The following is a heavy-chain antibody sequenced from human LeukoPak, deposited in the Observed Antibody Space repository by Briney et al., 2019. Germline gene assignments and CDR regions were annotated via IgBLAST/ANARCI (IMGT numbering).Heavy chain of an antibody. CDR3: ARKYSSGWRN. CDR1: GYSFTTYW. CDR2: IYPGDADT. Sequence: KCGESLKISCQGSGYSFTTYWIGWVRRMPRKGLEWMGIIYPGDADTRYSTSFQGQVTISTDKYINTAYLQWSSLKASDTAMYYCARKYSSGWRNWGQGTLVTVSS. V-gene: IGHV5-51*01. D-gene: IGHD6-19*01. J-gene: IGHJ4*02.